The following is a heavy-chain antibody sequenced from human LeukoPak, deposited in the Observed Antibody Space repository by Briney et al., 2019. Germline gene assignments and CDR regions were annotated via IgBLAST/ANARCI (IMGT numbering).Heavy chain of an antibody. D-gene: IGHD4-17*01. V-gene: IGHV4-34*01. Sequence: SETLSLTCAVYGGSFSGYYWSWIRQPPGKGLEWIGEINHSGSTNYNPSLKSRVTISVDTSKNQFSLKLSSVTAADTAVYYCARHLRSGAVDYWGQGTLVTVSS. CDR3: ARHLRSGAVDY. CDR1: GGSFSGYY. J-gene: IGHJ4*02. CDR2: INHSGST.